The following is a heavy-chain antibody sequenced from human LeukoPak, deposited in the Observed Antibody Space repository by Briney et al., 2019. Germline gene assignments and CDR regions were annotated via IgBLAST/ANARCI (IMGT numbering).Heavy chain of an antibody. V-gene: IGHV4-4*02. CDR1: GGSISSSNW. D-gene: IGHD3-10*01. Sequence: SETLSLTCAVSGGSISSSNWWRWVRQPPGKGLEWIGYIFYTGSTNYNPSLKSRVTISVDKSKNQFSLKLRSVTAADTAVYYCARAGAWQIDPWGQGTLVTVSS. CDR3: ARAGAWQIDP. J-gene: IGHJ5*02. CDR2: IFYTGST.